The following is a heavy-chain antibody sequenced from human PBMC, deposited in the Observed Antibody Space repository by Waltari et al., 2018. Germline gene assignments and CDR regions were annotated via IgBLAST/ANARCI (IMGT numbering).Heavy chain of an antibody. CDR1: GFTFNNYW. V-gene: IGHV3-74*01. CDR3: TREDQDFDI. Sequence: EVQLVESGGGLVQPGGSLRLSCAASGFTFNNYWMQWVRQVPGKGLVWVSGINGEESRITCADSVKGRFTISRDNAKNTLYLQMNSLRAEDTAVYYCTREDQDFDIWGQGTMVTVSS. J-gene: IGHJ3*02. CDR2: INGEESRI. D-gene: IGHD2-2*01.